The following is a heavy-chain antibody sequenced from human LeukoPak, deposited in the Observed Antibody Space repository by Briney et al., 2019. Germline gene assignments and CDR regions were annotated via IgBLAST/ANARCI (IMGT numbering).Heavy chain of an antibody. V-gene: IGHV3-23*01. J-gene: IGHJ4*02. CDR1: GFTFSSYA. CDR2: ISGSGGST. CDR3: TRGGYSRLDY. Sequence: GGSLRLSCAASGFTFSSYAMSWVRQAPGKGLEWVSAISGSGGSTTYADSVKGRFTISRDNAKNTLYLQMNSLKTEDTAVYYCTRGGYSRLDYWGQGTLVTVSS. D-gene: IGHD6-13*01.